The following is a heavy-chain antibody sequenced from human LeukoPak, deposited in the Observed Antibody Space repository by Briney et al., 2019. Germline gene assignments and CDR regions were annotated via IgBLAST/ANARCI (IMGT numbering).Heavy chain of an antibody. CDR3: ARPHNWNYATDH. J-gene: IGHJ4*02. CDR2: ISANNGDT. D-gene: IGHD1-7*01. Sequence: GASVKVPCTASDYTFTNYGISWVRQAPGQGLEWMGWISANNGDTLYAQKFQGRATMTTDTSTNTAYMELRSLRSDDTAVYYCARPHNWNYATDHWGQGTLVTVSS. V-gene: IGHV1-18*01. CDR1: DYTFTNYG.